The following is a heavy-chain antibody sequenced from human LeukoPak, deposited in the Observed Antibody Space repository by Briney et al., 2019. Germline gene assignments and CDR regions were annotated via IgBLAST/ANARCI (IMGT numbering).Heavy chain of an antibody. D-gene: IGHD1-1*01. Sequence: GGSLRLSCAASGFTFSSYAMHWVRQAPGKGLEWVAVISYDGSNKDYADSVKGRFTISRDNSKDTLYLQMTSLRGEDTAVYYCARRNWNLGYWGQGTLVTVSS. CDR2: ISYDGSNK. CDR1: GFTFSSYA. V-gene: IGHV3-30*01. CDR3: ARRNWNLGY. J-gene: IGHJ4*02.